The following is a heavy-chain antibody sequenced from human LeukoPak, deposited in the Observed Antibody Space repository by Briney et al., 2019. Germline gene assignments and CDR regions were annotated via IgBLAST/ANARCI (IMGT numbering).Heavy chain of an antibody. CDR2: MNPNSGNT. CDR3: ARLSIVGATTEDY. CDR1: GYTFTSYD. V-gene: IGHV1-8*03. D-gene: IGHD1-26*01. Sequence: ASVKVSCKASGYTFTSYDINWVRQATGQGLEWMGWMNPNSGNTGYAQKFQGRVTITRNTSISTAYMELSSLRSEDTAVYYCARLSIVGATTEDYWGQGTLVTVSS. J-gene: IGHJ4*02.